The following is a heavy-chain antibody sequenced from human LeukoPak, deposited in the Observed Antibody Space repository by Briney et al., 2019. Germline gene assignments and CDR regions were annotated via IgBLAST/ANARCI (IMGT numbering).Heavy chain of an antibody. CDR2: IAPAGKT. CDR3: VRDLGTGTTYTNRFDS. V-gene: IGHV3-13*01. Sequence: GGSLRLSCAASGFSFSAYEMHWVRQGPGKGLEWVSAIAPAGKTHYLESMKGRFTISRDNAKNSLFLQMNSLRAGDTAMYYCVRDLGTGTTYTNRFDSWGQGALVTVSS. CDR1: GFSFSAYE. D-gene: IGHD2/OR15-2a*01. J-gene: IGHJ5*01.